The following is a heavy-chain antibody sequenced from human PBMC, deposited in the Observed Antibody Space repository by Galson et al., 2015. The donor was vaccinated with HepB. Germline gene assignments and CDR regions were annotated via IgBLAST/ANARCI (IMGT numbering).Heavy chain of an antibody. CDR3: TTTGHFDISGYYDY. CDR1: GFTLSNAW. V-gene: IGHV3-15*01. J-gene: IGHJ4*02. D-gene: IGHD3-22*01. CDR2: FKSKTDGGPT. Sequence: SLRLSCAVSGFTLSNAWMNWVRQAPGKGLEWVGRFKSKTDGGPTDYAAVVKGRFTISRDDAKNTLYLQMNSLKSEDTAVYYCTTTGHFDISGYYDYWGQGTPVIVSS.